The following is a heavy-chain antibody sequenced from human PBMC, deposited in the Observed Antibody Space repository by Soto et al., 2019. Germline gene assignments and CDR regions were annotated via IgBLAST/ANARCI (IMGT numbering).Heavy chain of an antibody. CDR3: ARAAGCSSTSCYNLNWFDP. J-gene: IGHJ5*02. D-gene: IGHD2-2*02. Sequence: SETLSLTCTVSGGSISSYYWSWIRQPPGKGLEWIGYIYYSGSTNYNPSLKSRVTISVDTSKNQFSLKLSSVTAADTAVYYCARAAGCSSTSCYNLNWFDPWGQGTLVTVSS. V-gene: IGHV4-59*01. CDR2: IYYSGST. CDR1: GGSISSYY.